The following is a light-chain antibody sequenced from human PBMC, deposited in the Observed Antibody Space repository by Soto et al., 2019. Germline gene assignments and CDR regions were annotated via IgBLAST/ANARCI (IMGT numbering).Light chain of an antibody. CDR3: QQYGSSGT. CDR1: QSISSW. V-gene: IGKV1-5*01. Sequence: DIQMTQSPSTLSASVGDRVTITFRASQSISSWLACYQQKPGKAPKLLIYDASSLESGVPSRFSGSGSGTEFTLTISRLEPEDFAVYYCQQYGSSGTFGQGTKVDI. J-gene: IGKJ1*01. CDR2: DAS.